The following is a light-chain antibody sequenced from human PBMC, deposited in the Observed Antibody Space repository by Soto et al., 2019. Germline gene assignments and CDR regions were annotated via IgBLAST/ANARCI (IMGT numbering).Light chain of an antibody. CDR3: QEYNTNSRT. CDR2: KTS. V-gene: IGKV1-5*03. Sequence: IQMTQSPSTLSASVGDTVTITCRASESIYSWLAWYKQIPGKAPQLLIYKTSTLQPGVPSRFSGSGSGAEYSLPISSLQPDDFATYFCQEYNTNSRTFGQGTRV. J-gene: IGKJ1*01. CDR1: ESIYSW.